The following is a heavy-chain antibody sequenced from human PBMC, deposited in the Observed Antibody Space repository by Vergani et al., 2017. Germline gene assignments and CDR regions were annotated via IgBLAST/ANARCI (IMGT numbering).Heavy chain of an antibody. D-gene: IGHD6-13*01. CDR2: INPNSGGT. J-gene: IGHJ4*02. V-gene: IGHV1-2*02. Sequence: QVQLVQSGAEVKKPGASVKVSCKASGYTFAGYNIHWVRQAPGQGLELMGWINPNSGGTNYAQKFQGRVTMTRDTSINTAYMELSRLRSDATAVYYCARGWSAYSTSWFFEYWGQGTLVTVSS. CDR3: ARGWSAYSTSWFFEY. CDR1: GYTFAGYN.